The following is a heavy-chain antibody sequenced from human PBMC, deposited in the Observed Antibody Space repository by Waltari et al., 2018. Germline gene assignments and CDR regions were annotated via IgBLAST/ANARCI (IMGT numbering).Heavy chain of an antibody. D-gene: IGHD3-3*01. V-gene: IGHV1-2*06. CDR2: INPKRGDT. CDR1: GNTFTDFF. Sequence: QVKLVQSGAEVKTFGASVKVSCKASGNTFTDFFIHWVRLPPGRGLEWMGRINPKRGDTSYAQRFQGRVTMTGDTSITTAYMELTGLRSDDTAIYYCARSGGGTTTFGVAEWGQGSLVTVSS. J-gene: IGHJ4*02. CDR3: ARSGGGTTTFGVAE.